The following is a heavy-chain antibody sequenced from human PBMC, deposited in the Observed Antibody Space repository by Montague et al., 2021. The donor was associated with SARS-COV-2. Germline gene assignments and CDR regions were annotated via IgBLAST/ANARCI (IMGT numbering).Heavy chain of an antibody. CDR3: VRAPLTRGGFDN. J-gene: IGHJ4*02. V-gene: IGHV4-39*01. CDR2: TVQSGNS. Sequence: SETLSLTCAVSGGSVSDTDYYWGWVRRPPGKGLEWLGTTVQSGNSFSNPSLKSRLSIFVHASMNEVSLSLASATAADTAIYYCVRAPLTRGGFDNWGQGALVTVSS. CDR1: GGSVSDTDYY. D-gene: IGHD4-23*01.